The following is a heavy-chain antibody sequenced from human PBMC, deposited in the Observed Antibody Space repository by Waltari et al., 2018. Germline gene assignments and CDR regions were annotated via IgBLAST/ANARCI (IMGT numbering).Heavy chain of an antibody. V-gene: IGHV3-23*04. CDR3: AKGTDSGGWFGWSRASDI. CDR1: GFTFSSYA. CDR2: MSDSGGSS. Sequence: EVQLVESGGGLVQPGGSLRLSCAASGFTFSSYAMSWVRQAPGKGLEWVSRMSDSGGSSYYSDSVKGRFTISRDNSKNTLYLQMNSLRADDTAVYYCAKGTDSGGWFGWSRASDIWGQGTIVTVSS. J-gene: IGHJ3*02. D-gene: IGHD6-19*01.